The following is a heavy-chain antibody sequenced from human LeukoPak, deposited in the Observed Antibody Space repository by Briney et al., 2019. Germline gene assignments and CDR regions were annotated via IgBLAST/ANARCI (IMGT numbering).Heavy chain of an antibody. J-gene: IGHJ4*02. CDR3: ARDANWNYFDY. D-gene: IGHD1-20*01. CDR2: IKQDGSQK. Sequence: GGSLRLSCAASGFTFSSYYMSWVRQAPGKGLEWVANIKQDGSQKYYVDSLKGRFTISRDNAKNSLYLQMDNLRAEDTAVYYCARDANWNYFDYWGQGTLVTVSS. V-gene: IGHV3-7*01. CDR1: GFTFSSYY.